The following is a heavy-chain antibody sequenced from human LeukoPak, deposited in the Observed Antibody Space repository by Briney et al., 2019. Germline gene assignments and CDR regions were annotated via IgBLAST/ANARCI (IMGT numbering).Heavy chain of an antibody. D-gene: IGHD5/OR15-5a*01. J-gene: IGHJ3*02. CDR2: LHFKSGNT. CDR1: GYTLIDYD. CDR3: ASVQRFYDAKGGAFYM. Sequence: ASVKVSCKASGYTLIDYDINWVQQATGQGLKWMGWLHFKSGNTGFGQRFQGRVSFTRDTSTSTAYMELSGLRSQYTLVYSCASVQRFYDAKGGAFYMWGRGTMVTVSS. V-gene: IGHV1-8*03.